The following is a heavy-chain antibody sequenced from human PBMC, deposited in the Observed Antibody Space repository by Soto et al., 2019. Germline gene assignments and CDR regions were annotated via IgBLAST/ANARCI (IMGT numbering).Heavy chain of an antibody. V-gene: IGHV3-74*01. CDR1: GLTFSTYW. CDR2: IHADGSDT. J-gene: IGHJ4*02. CDR3: ASIPCCRAGSCYDLDY. D-gene: IGHD2-2*01. Sequence: EVQLVESGGGLVQPGGSLRLSCAASGLTFSTYWMHWVRQVPGKGLVWVSSIHADGSDTSYADSVKGRFTISRDNTKNTLFQQMNSLSAEDTVVYYWASIPCCRAGSCYDLDYWGQGTRVTVSS.